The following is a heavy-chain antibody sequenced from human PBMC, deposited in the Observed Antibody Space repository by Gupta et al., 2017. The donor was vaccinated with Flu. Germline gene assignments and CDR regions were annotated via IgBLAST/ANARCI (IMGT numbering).Heavy chain of an antibody. CDR3: ASVTVPHSGPYGLDV. D-gene: IGHD3-10*01. CDR2: VYRSENT. Sequence: QVQLQESGPGLVKPSQTLSLTCTVSGDSISSGSYYWNWIRQPAGKGVEGIGRVYRSENTNYNPSLRSRVIISLDTSKNQFSLKLTSVTAADTAVYFCASVTVPHSGPYGLDVWGQGTTVTVSS. V-gene: IGHV4-61*02. CDR1: GDSISSGSYY. J-gene: IGHJ6*02.